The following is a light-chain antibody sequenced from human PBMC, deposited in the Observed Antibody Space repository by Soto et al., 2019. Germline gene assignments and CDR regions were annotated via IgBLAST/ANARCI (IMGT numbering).Light chain of an antibody. V-gene: IGKV3-15*01. J-gene: IGKJ1*01. CDR3: QHYNDLPLT. CDR1: QSVVTN. CDR2: GAS. Sequence: EKVMTQSPATLSVSPGERVTLSCRASQSVVTNLAWYQQKPGQAPRLLISGASTRATGIPDRFIGSGSGTEFTLTITGLQSEDFAVYYCQHYNDLPLTFGQGTKVEIK.